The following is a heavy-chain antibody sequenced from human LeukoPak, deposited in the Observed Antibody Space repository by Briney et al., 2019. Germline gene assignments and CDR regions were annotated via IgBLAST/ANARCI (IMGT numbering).Heavy chain of an antibody. CDR1: GVTFSSYV. Sequence: GGSLRLSCEASGVTFSSYVMSWVRQAPGKGPEWVSGISGSGGGTYYADSVKGRFAISRDNSKNTLYLQMNSLRAEDTAVYYCAKEDRYSYGSVDYWGQGTLVTVSS. CDR2: ISGSGGGT. J-gene: IGHJ4*02. V-gene: IGHV3-23*01. D-gene: IGHD5-18*01. CDR3: AKEDRYSYGSVDY.